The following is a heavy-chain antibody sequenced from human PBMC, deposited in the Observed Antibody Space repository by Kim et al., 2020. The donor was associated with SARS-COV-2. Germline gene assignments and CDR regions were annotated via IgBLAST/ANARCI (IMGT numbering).Heavy chain of an antibody. CDR1: GGSISSGGYY. V-gene: IGHV4-31*03. CDR2: IYYSGST. D-gene: IGHD5-12*01. CDR3: ASTHIVATIFRIRPSPNDFDF. J-gene: IGHJ4*02. Sequence: SETLSLTCTVSGGSISSGGYYWSWIRQHPGKGLEWIGYIYYSGSTYYNPSLKSRVTISVDTSKNQFSLKLSSVTAADTAVYYCASTHIVATIFRIRPSPNDFDFWGQGTLVTVSS.